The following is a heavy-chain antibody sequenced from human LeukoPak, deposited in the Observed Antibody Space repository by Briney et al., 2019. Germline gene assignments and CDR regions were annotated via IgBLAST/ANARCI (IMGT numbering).Heavy chain of an antibody. Sequence: GESLKISCKGSGYSFTSYWIGWVRQMPGKGLEWMGIIYPGDSDTRYSPSFQAQVTISADKSISTAYLQWSSLKASDTAMYYCARARGYFDWLLSFYFDYWGQGTLVTVSS. CDR2: IYPGDSDT. D-gene: IGHD3-9*01. J-gene: IGHJ4*02. CDR1: GYSFTSYW. V-gene: IGHV5-51*01. CDR3: ARARGYFDWLLSFYFDY.